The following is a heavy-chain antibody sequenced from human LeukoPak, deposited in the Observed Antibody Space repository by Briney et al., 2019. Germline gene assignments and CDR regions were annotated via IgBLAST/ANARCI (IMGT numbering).Heavy chain of an antibody. Sequence: GGSLRLSCAAYGFTFSSYPLHWGRQAPGEGLEWGTLISYDGSKIYYADSVKGRFTISRDNTKNTLYLQMNSLRAEDTAVYYCARAPDGFDPWGQGTLVTVSS. CDR2: ISYDGSKI. CDR1: GFTFSSYP. CDR3: ARAPDGFDP. J-gene: IGHJ5*02. V-gene: IGHV3-30-3*01.